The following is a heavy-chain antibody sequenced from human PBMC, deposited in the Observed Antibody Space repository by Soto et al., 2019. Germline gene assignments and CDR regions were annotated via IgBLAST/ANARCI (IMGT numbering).Heavy chain of an antibody. CDR3: ARGLDYDILTGLFYP. CDR1: GYTFTSYG. J-gene: IGHJ5*02. CDR2: ISAYNGNT. Sequence: HVQLVQSGAEVKKPGGSVKVSCKASGYTFTSYGISWVRQAPGQGLEWMGWISAYNGNTNYAQKLQGRVTMTTDTSTSTAYMELRSLRSDDTAVYYCARGLDYDILTGLFYPWGQGTLVTVSS. V-gene: IGHV1-18*01. D-gene: IGHD3-9*01.